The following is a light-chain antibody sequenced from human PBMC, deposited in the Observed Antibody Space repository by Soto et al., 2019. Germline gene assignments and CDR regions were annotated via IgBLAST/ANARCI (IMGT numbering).Light chain of an antibody. J-gene: IGKJ1*01. CDR2: GAS. CDR3: QQRSRWPWT. V-gene: IGKV3D-20*02. Sequence: EIILTQSPDTLSLSPGERATLSCRASQSVSNNYLAWYQQKPGQAPRLLIYGASNRATGIPDRFSGSGSGTDFTLTISRLEPEDFAVYYCQQRSRWPWTFGQATKV. CDR1: QSVSNNY.